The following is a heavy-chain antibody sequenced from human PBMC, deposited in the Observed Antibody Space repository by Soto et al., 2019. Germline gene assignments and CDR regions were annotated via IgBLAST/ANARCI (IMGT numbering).Heavy chain of an antibody. Sequence: GGSLRLSCAASGFTFSDYYMSWIRQAPGKGLEWVSYISSSGDTIYYADSVKGRFTISRDSAKNSLYLQMNSLRAEDTAVYYCARDVSSNRGYNGLGVWGQGTTVTVSS. CDR1: GFTFSDYY. CDR3: ARDVSSNRGYNGLGV. D-gene: IGHD2-2*02. CDR2: ISSSGDTI. V-gene: IGHV3-11*01. J-gene: IGHJ6*02.